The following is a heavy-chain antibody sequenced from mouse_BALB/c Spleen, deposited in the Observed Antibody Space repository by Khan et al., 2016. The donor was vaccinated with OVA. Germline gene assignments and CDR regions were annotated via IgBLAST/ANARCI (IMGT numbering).Heavy chain of an antibody. J-gene: IGHJ2*01. CDR1: GYSITSDYA. CDR3: ARSGTISTVVVTDFDF. V-gene: IGHV3-2*02. CDR2: IKYSGST. D-gene: IGHD1-1*01. Sequence: VQLKESGPGLVKPSQSLSLTCTVTGYSITSDYAWNWIRQFPGNKLEWMGYIKYSGSTSYNPSLKSRISITRDTSKHPFFLQLNSVTTEDTATYCCARSGTISTVVVTDFDFWGQGTTLTVSS.